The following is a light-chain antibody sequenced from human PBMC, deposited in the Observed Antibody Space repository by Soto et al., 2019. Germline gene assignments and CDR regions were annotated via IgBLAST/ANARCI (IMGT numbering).Light chain of an antibody. V-gene: IGKV1-5*03. CDR1: QSISSW. Sequence: DIQMTQSPSTLSASVGYRVTITCRASQSISSWLAWYQQKPGKAPKLLIYKASSLESGVPSRFSGSGSGTDFTLTISSLQPEDFASYYCQQSFSTPPTFGQGTKVDIK. CDR3: QQSFSTPPT. J-gene: IGKJ1*01. CDR2: KAS.